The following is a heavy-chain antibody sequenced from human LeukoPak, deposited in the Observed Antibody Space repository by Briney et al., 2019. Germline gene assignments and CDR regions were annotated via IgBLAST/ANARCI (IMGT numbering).Heavy chain of an antibody. CDR1: GFTFSSYA. J-gene: IGHJ4*02. D-gene: IGHD2-15*01. CDR3: ARSVAVAATYDY. Sequence: GGSLRLSCAASGFTFSSYAMSWVRQAPGKGLEWVSAISGSGGSTFYAGSVKGRFTISRDNSENTLYLQMNSLRAEDTAVYYCARSVAVAATYDYWGQGALVTVSS. V-gene: IGHV3-23*01. CDR2: ISGSGGST.